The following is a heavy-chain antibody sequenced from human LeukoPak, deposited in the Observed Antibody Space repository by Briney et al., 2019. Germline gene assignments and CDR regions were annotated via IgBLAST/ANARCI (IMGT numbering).Heavy chain of an antibody. J-gene: IGHJ4*02. CDR1: GGSIGSSSYY. V-gene: IGHV4-39*01. Sequence: SETLSLTCTVSGGSIGSSSYYWGWIRQPPGKGLEWIGSIYYSGSTYYNPSLKSRVAISVDTSKNQFSLKLSSVTAADTAVYYCARLAGIEQFDYWGQGTLVTVSS. CDR3: ARLAGIEQFDY. D-gene: IGHD6-19*01. CDR2: IYYSGST.